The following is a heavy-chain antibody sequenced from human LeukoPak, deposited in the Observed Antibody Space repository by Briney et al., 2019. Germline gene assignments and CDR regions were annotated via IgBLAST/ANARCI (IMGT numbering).Heavy chain of an antibody. D-gene: IGHD1-26*01. J-gene: IGHJ4*02. CDR3: ARAGIVGATPHFDY. CDR2: IYYSGST. CDR1: GGSISSYY. V-gene: IGHV4-59*01. Sequence: SETLSLTCTVSGGSISSYYWSWIRQPPGKGLEWIGYIYYSGSTNYNPSLKSRVTISVDTSKNQFSLKLSSVTAADTAVYYCARAGIVGATPHFDYWGQGTLVTVSS.